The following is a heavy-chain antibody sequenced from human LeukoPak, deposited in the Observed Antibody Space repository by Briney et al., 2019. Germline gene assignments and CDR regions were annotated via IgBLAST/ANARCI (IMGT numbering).Heavy chain of an antibody. CDR2: IIPIFGTA. V-gene: IGHV1-69*13. D-gene: IGHD5-12*01. CDR1: GGTFSSYA. J-gene: IGHJ6*03. Sequence: ASVKVSCKASGGTFSSYAISWVRQAPGQGLEWMGGIIPIFGTANYAQKFQGRVTITADESTSTAYMELSSLRSEDTAVYYCARGPEYSGYGVYYYYMDVWGKGTTVTVSS. CDR3: ARGPEYSGYGVYYYYMDV.